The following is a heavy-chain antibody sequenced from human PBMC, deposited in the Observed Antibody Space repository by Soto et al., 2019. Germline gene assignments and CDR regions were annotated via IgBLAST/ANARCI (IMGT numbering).Heavy chain of an antibody. D-gene: IGHD6-13*01. Sequence: GGSLRLSCAASGFTFISYGMHWGRQAPGKGLEWVAVISYDGSNKYYADSVKGRFTISRDNSKNTLYLQMNSLRAEDTAVYYCTYSSSWYYFDYWGQGTLVTVSS. CDR3: TYSSSWYYFDY. J-gene: IGHJ4*02. CDR2: ISYDGSNK. V-gene: IGHV3-30*03. CDR1: GFTFISYG.